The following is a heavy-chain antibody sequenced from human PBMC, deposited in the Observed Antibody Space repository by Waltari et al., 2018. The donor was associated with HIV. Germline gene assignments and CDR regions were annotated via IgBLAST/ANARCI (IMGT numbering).Heavy chain of an antibody. D-gene: IGHD6-13*01. CDR3: ASSRYSSSLFDP. J-gene: IGHJ5*02. Sequence: QVQLVESGGGLVKPGGSLRLSCAASGFTFSAYYISWIRQAPGKGLEWVSYIDGSGRTIYYADSVKGRFTISRDNARNSLYLQMNSLRAEDTAVYYCASSRYSSSLFDPWGQGTLVTVSS. CDR1: GFTFSAYY. CDR2: IDGSGRTI. V-gene: IGHV3-11*01.